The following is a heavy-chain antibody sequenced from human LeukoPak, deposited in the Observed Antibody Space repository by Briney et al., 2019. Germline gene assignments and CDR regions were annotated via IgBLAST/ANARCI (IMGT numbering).Heavy chain of an antibody. CDR1: KFTFSNYA. CDR3: AKDQSSGWYSDPFDY. J-gene: IGHJ4*02. D-gene: IGHD6-19*01. V-gene: IGHV3-30*04. CDR2: ISYDGSNT. Sequence: PGGSLRLSCAASKFTFSNYAMHWVRQAPGKGLEWVTLISYDGSNTYYADSVKGRFTISRDNSKNTLYLQMNSLRAEDTAVYYCAKDQSSGWYSDPFDYWGQGTLVTASS.